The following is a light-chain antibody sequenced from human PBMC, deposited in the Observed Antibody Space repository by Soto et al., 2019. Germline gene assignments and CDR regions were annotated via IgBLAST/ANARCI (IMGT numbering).Light chain of an antibody. CDR1: SSDVGGYNY. CDR2: EVS. J-gene: IGLJ3*02. V-gene: IGLV2-8*01. CDR3: SSYAGSNNLV. Sequence: QSALTQPPSASGSPGQSVTISCTGTSSDVGGYNYVSWYQQHPGKAPKLMIYEVSKRPSGVPDRVSGSKSGNTASLTVSGLQAEDEADYYCSSYAGSNNLVFGGGPKLTVL.